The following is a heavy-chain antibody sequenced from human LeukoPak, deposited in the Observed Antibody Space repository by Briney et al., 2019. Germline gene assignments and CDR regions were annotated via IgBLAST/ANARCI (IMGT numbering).Heavy chain of an antibody. V-gene: IGHV4-34*01. Sequence: SETLSLTCAVYGGSFSDYYWSWIRQPPGKGLECIWEINHSGSTSYNPSLRSRVTISVDTSKNQFSLKLSSVPGADTAVYYCAGGGVYFYDRSGYYPTGPTPRLDYWGLGNLVTVSS. CDR3: AGGGVYFYDRSGYYPTGPTPRLDY. D-gene: IGHD3-22*01. J-gene: IGHJ4*02. CDR1: GGSFSDYY. CDR2: INHSGST.